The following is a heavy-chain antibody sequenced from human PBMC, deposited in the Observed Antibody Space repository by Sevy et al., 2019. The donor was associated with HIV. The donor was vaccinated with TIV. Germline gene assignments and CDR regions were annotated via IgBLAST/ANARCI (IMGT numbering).Heavy chain of an antibody. Sequence: GGSLRLSCAASGFTFSNFAMGWVRQAPGKGLDWISVISGTGDYKYYADSVKGRFTSSRDNSKNTLSLQMNSLRAEDTASFYCAKKMGGGSGMAFLVDYWGQGTLVTVSS. J-gene: IGHJ4*02. V-gene: IGHV3-23*01. CDR3: AKKMGGGSGMAFLVDY. CDR1: GFTFSNFA. D-gene: IGHD5-18*01. CDR2: ISGTGDYK.